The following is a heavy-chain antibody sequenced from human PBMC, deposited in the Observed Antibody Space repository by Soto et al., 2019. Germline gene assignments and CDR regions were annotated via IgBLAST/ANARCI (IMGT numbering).Heavy chain of an antibody. D-gene: IGHD1-26*01. V-gene: IGHV1-46*01. CDR3: ARSLGETTSLFDY. J-gene: IGHJ4*02. Sequence: QVQLVQSGAEMKQPGASVKLSCQASGYIFIHCFMHWVRQAPGQGPEWMGRINPSSGTTTFEQKSQGRVTVTRDTSTGTVYMELSSLGSGDTAMYYCARSLGETTSLFDYWGQGSLVTVS. CDR1: GYIFIHCF. CDR2: INPSSGTT.